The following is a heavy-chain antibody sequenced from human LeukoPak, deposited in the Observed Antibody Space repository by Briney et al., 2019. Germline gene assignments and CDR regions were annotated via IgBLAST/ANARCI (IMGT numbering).Heavy chain of an antibody. CDR3: VRDFSCSGGSCPLFAS. Sequence: PGGSLRLSCAASGFTISIYAMSWVRQAPGKGLGWVSGLNEDGGYTYYADSGKGRFTISRDNSQNTLYLQMSSLRAQDTAIYYCVRDFSCSGGSCPLFASWGQGTLVSVSS. CDR1: GFTISIYA. D-gene: IGHD2-15*01. J-gene: IGHJ4*02. CDR2: LNEDGGYT. V-gene: IGHV3-23*01.